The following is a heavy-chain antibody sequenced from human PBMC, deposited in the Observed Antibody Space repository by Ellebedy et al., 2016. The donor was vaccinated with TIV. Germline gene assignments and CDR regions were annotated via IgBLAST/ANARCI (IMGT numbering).Heavy chain of an antibody. CDR1: GDPITGSHW. J-gene: IGHJ4*02. D-gene: IGHD5-12*01. CDR3: AKDRYGGYDN. CDR2: IYPGRSA. V-gene: IGHV4-4*02. Sequence: SETLSLXCAVSGDPITGSHWWSWVRQPPGRGLEWIGEIYPGRSANYNPSLKSRVAMSIDESKNGFSLKLSSVTVADTAVYYCAKDRYGGYDNWGQGTLVTVSS.